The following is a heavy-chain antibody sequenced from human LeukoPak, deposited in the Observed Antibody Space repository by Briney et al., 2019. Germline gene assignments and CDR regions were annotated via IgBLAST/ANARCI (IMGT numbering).Heavy chain of an antibody. CDR3: ARGSPDYSNYVVKGYFDL. Sequence: PGGSLRLSCSASGFTFSSYAMHWVRQAPGKGLEYVSAISSNGGSTYYANSVKGRFTISRDNSKNTLYLQMGSLRAEDMAVYYCARGSPDYSNYVVKGYFDLWGRGTLVTVSS. CDR2: ISSNGGST. V-gene: IGHV3-64*01. D-gene: IGHD4-11*01. J-gene: IGHJ2*01. CDR1: GFTFSSYA.